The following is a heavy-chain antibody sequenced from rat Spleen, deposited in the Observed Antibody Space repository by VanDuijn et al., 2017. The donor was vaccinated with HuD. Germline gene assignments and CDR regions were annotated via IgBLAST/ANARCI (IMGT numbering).Heavy chain of an antibody. CDR3: ARRHYGYTDYFDY. Sequence: EVQLVESDGGLVQPGRSLKLSCAASGFTFSDFYMAWVRQAPTKGLELVATISYDDRSTYYRDSVKGRFTISRDNAKSTLSLQMDSLRSEDTATYYCARRHYGYTDYFDYWGQGVMVTVSS. D-gene: IGHD1-9*01. V-gene: IGHV5-29*01. CDR2: ISYDDRST. J-gene: IGHJ2*01. CDR1: GFTFSDFY.